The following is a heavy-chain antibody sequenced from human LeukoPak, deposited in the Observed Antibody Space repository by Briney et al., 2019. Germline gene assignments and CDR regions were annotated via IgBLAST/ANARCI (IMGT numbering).Heavy chain of an antibody. D-gene: IGHD3-22*01. J-gene: IGHJ4*02. V-gene: IGHV4-59*12. Sequence: SETLSLTCTVSGGSISSYYWSWIRQPPGKGLEWIGYIYYSGSTNYNPSLKSRVTMSVDTSKNQFSLKLSSVTAADTAVYYCARESYYDSAYDYWGQGTLVTVSS. CDR3: ARESYYDSAYDY. CDR2: IYYSGST. CDR1: GGSISSYY.